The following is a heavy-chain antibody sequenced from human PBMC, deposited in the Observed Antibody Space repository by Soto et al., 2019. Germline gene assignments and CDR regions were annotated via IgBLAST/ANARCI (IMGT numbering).Heavy chain of an antibody. J-gene: IGHJ4*02. CDR1: GGSFSGYY. D-gene: IGHD3-3*01. CDR2: INHSGST. Sequence: QVHLQQWGARVLKPSETLSLTCAVDGGSFSGYYWSWIRQPPGKGLEWIGEINHSGSTNYNPSLKSRITISLDMSKNQFSLKLSSVTAADAAVYYCASFLRFLERFFDYWGQGTLVTVSS. CDR3: ASFLRFLERFFDY. V-gene: IGHV4-34*01.